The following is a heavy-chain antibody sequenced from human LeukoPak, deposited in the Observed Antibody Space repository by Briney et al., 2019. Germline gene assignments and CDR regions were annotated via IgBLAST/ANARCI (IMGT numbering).Heavy chain of an antibody. CDR1: GYTFTSYG. Sequence: ASVKVSCKASGYTFTSYGISWVRQAPGQGLEWRGWISAYNGNTNYAQKLQGRVTMTTDTSTSTAYMELRSLRSDDTAVYYCARAPDYGDYKGNDWFDPWGQGTLVTVSS. CDR3: ARAPDYGDYKGNDWFDP. J-gene: IGHJ5*02. D-gene: IGHD4-17*01. V-gene: IGHV1-18*01. CDR2: ISAYNGNT.